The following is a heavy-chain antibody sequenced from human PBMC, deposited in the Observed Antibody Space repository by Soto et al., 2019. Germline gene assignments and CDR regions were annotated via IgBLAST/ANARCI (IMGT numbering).Heavy chain of an antibody. CDR3: AKDMYNWNEYWCDP. V-gene: IGHV3-23*01. Sequence: EVQLLESGGGLVQPGGSLRLSCAASGFTFSSYAMSWVRQAPGKGLEWVSAISGSGGSTYYADSVKGRFTISRDNSKNTLYLQMNSLRADDTAVYYCAKDMYNWNEYWCDPWGQGTLVTVSS. CDR1: GFTFSSYA. D-gene: IGHD1-1*01. J-gene: IGHJ5*02. CDR2: ISGSGGST.